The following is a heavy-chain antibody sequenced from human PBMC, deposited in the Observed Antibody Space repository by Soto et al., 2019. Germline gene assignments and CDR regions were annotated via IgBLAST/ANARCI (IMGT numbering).Heavy chain of an antibody. CDR3: ARPSPGGELSLWPFDY. Sequence: PSETLSLTCTVSGGSISSSSYYWGWIRQPPGKGLEWIGSIYYSGSTYYNPSLKSRVTISVDTSKNQFSLKLSSVTAADTAVYYCARPSPGGELSLWPFDYWGQGTRVTVSS. CDR1: GGSISSSSYY. J-gene: IGHJ4*02. CDR2: IYYSGST. V-gene: IGHV4-39*01. D-gene: IGHD3-16*02.